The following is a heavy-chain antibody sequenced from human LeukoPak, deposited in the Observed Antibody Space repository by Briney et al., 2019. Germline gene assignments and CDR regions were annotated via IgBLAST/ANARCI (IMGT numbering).Heavy chain of an antibody. CDR1: GYIFTTYA. J-gene: IGHJ4*02. V-gene: IGHV1-3*01. CDR2: INPGNGNT. D-gene: IGHD6-19*01. Sequence: ASVKVSCKASGYIFTTYAMHWVRQAPGQRLEWMGWINPGNGNTRYSQKFQGRVTITRDTSASIVYMELSSLRSEDAAVYYCARDSAVAGTDYWGQGTLATVSS. CDR3: ARDSAVAGTDY.